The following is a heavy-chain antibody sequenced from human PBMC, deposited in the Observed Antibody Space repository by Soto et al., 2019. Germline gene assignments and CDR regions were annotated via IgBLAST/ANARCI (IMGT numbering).Heavy chain of an antibody. Sequence: EVQLVESGGGLVQPGRSLRLSCVASGFTADDYAMHWVRQAPGKGLEWVSGISSNSDTIDYADSVKGRFTISRDNPKKSLFRQMTSLRPEARALYYCAKDMKRGGMTTIHYFDSWGQGTLVTVSS. V-gene: IGHV3-9*02. J-gene: IGHJ4*02. D-gene: IGHD4-17*01. CDR1: GFTADDYA. CDR3: AKDMKRGGMTTIHYFDS. CDR2: ISSNSDTI.